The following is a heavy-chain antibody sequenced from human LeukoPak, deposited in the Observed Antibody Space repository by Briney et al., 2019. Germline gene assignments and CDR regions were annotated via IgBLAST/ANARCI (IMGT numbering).Heavy chain of an antibody. V-gene: IGHV5-51*01. Sequence: GESLKISCKGSGYSFSTYWIGWVRQMPGKGLEWRGLINAADSDTRYSPSFQGQVLISVDKSISTAYLQWGNLKATDTAFYYCARVPCTGGSCSRTFDYWGQGTLVTVYS. CDR3: ARVPCTGGSCSRTFDY. D-gene: IGHD2-8*02. CDR1: GYSFSTYW. CDR2: INAADSDT. J-gene: IGHJ4*02.